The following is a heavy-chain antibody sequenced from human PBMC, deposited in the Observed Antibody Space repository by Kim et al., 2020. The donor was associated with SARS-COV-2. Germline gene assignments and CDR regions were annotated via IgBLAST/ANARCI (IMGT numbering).Heavy chain of an antibody. CDR1: GYTFSSYA. D-gene: IGHD3-3*01. J-gene: IGHJ5*01. CDR3: ARRASVFGVVGHFDS. Sequence: ASVKVSCKTSGYTFSSYAIHWVRQAPGQRPEWMGWINTGNGQTKYSRNFQCRVTITRDISATTVYMELLSLTSEDTAVYYCARRASVFGVVGHFDSWGQGTLVTVSS. CDR2: INTGNGQT. V-gene: IGHV1-3*04.